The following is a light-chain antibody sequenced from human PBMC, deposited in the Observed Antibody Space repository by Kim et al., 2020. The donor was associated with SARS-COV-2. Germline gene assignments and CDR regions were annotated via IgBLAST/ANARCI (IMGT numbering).Light chain of an antibody. J-gene: IGLJ1*01. V-gene: IGLV3-19*01. Sequence: SSELTQDPAVSVALGQTVRITCQGDSLKSYYASWYQQKPGQAPVLVIYGENNRPSGIPDRFSGSGSGNTASLTITGAQAEDEADYYCNSRDSSGYRLYVFGNGTKVTVL. CDR2: GEN. CDR3: NSRDSSGYRLYV. CDR1: SLKSYY.